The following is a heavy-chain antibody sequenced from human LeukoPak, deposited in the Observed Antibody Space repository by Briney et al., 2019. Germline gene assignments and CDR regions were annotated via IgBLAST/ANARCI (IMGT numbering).Heavy chain of an antibody. CDR1: GFTLSSYD. Sequence: AGGSLRLSCAASGFTLSSYDMRWVRQAPGKGLEWVAVISYDGSNKYYADSVKGRFTISRDNSQNTLYLQMNSLRAEDTAVYYCAKDSSMVSAAYFDYWGQGTLVTVSS. CDR2: ISYDGSNK. D-gene: IGHD2-8*01. V-gene: IGHV3-30*18. J-gene: IGHJ4*02. CDR3: AKDSSMVSAAYFDY.